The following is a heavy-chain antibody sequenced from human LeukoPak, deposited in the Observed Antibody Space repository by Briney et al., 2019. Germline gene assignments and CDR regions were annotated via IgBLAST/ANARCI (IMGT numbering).Heavy chain of an antibody. CDR1: GGSISSNTYY. V-gene: IGHV4-39*01. CDR3: ARIAVRGVTVDY. CDR2: IFHSGST. D-gene: IGHD3-10*01. Sequence: PSETLSLTCTVSGGSISSNTYYWGWIRQPPGKGLEWIGNIFHSGSTYYNPSLKSRVTISVDTSKNQLSLRLSSVTAADTAVYYCARIAVRGVTVDYWAREPWSPSPQ. J-gene: IGHJ4*02.